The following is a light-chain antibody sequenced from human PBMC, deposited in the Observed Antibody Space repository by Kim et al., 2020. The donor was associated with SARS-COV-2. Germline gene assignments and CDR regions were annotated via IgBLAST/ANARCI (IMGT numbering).Light chain of an antibody. CDR2: QDS. Sequence: SYELTQPPSVSVSPGQTASITCSGDKLGDKYACWYQQKPGQSPVLVIYQDSKRPSGIPERFSGSNSGNTDTLTISGTQAMDEADYYCQAWDSSTGVVFGG. J-gene: IGLJ2*01. V-gene: IGLV3-1*01. CDR3: QAWDSSTGVV. CDR1: KLGDKY.